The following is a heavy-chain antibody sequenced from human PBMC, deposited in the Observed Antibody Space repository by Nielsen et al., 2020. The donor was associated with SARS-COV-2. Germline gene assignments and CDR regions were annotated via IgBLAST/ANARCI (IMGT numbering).Heavy chain of an antibody. CDR3: ARGRVNRGYSCAQPPSVWFDP. J-gene: IGHJ5*02. CDR2: IYYSGSI. V-gene: IGHV4-31*02. D-gene: IGHD5-18*01. Sequence: RQAPGKGLEWIGYIYYSGSIYYTPSLKSRVIISVDTSKNQFSLKLSSVTAADTAVYYCARGRVNRGYSCAQPPSVWFDPWGQGTLVTVSS.